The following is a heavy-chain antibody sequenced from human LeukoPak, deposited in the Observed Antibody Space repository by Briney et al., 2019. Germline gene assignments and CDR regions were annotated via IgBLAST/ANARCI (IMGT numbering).Heavy chain of an antibody. CDR3: ARVDIVAAGPNYYYGMDV. Sequence: SETLSLTCTVSGGSISSYYWSWIRQPPGKGLEWIGYIYYSGSTNYNPSLKSRVTISVDTPKNQFSLKLSSVTAADTAVYYCARVDIVAAGPNYYYGMDVWGKGTTVTVSS. CDR1: GGSISSYY. V-gene: IGHV4-59*01. D-gene: IGHD5-12*01. J-gene: IGHJ6*04. CDR2: IYYSGST.